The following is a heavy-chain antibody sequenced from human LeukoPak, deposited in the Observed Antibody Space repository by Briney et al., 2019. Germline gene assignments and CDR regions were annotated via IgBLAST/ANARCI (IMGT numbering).Heavy chain of an antibody. J-gene: IGHJ4*02. D-gene: IGHD4-17*01. CDR1: GGSISGYY. V-gene: IGHV4-59*08. Sequence: PSETLSLTCTVSGGSISGYYWSWIRQPPGKGLEWIGFIYYSGSTNYNPSLKSRVTISVDTSKNQFSLKLSSVSAADTAVYCCAGYATTVTTNDYWGQGTLVTVSS. CDR2: IYYSGST. CDR3: AGYATTVTTNDY.